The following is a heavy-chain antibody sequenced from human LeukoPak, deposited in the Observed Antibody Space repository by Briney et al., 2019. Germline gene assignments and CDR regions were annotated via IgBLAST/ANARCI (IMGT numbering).Heavy chain of an antibody. D-gene: IGHD3-10*01. Sequence: GGSLRLSCAASGFTFSSYSMNWVRQAPGKGLEWVSSISSSGSYIYYADSVKGRFTISRDNAKNSLYLQMNSLRAEDTAVYYCARQAVGEVSYWGQGTLVTVSS. CDR2: ISSSGSYI. V-gene: IGHV3-21*01. CDR1: GFTFSSYS. CDR3: ARQAVGEVSY. J-gene: IGHJ4*02.